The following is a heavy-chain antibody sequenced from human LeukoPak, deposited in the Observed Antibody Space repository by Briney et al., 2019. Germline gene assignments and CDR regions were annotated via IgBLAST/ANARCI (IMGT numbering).Heavy chain of an antibody. V-gene: IGHV3-23*01. D-gene: IGHD1-26*01. CDR3: AKEYTGTFSPSPSYFDN. J-gene: IGHJ4*02. CDR1: GFTFSSYG. Sequence: GGSLRLSCAASGFTFSSYGMSWVRQAPGKGLEWVSAITGSGGRTYYADSVKGRFTISRDNSKNTLYLQMNSLRAEDTAIYYCAKEYTGTFSPSPSYFDNWGQGTLVTVSS. CDR2: ITGSGGRT.